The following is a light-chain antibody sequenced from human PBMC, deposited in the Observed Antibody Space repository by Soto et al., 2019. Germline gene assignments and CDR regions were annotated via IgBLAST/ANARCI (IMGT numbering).Light chain of an antibody. CDR3: CSYAGSNYYV. V-gene: IGLV2-23*01. CDR2: EGS. J-gene: IGLJ1*01. Sequence: SVLTQPASVSGSPWQSITISCTGNSNDVGSYNLVSWYQHHPGKAPKLMIFEGSKRPSGVSNRFSGSKSDNTASLTISGLQAEDEADFYCCSYAGSNYYVFGTGTKVTVL. CDR1: SNDVGSYNL.